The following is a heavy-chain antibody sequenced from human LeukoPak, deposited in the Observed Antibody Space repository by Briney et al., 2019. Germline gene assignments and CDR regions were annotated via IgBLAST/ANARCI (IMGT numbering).Heavy chain of an antibody. CDR3: ARSPLDYDILTGYYLIDY. D-gene: IGHD3-9*01. CDR2: IYPGDSDT. V-gene: IGHV5-51*01. J-gene: IGHJ4*02. Sequence: GESLKISCNGSGYSFTSYWIGWVRQMPGKGLEWMGIIYPGDSDTRYSPSFQGQVTISADKSISTAYLQWSSLKASDTAMYYCARSPLDYDILTGYYLIDYWGQGTLVTVSS. CDR1: GYSFTSYW.